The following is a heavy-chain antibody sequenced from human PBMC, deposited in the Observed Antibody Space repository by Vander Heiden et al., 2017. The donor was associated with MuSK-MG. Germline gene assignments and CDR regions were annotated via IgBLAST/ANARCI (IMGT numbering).Heavy chain of an antibody. CDR2: IYYSGST. J-gene: IGHJ3*02. D-gene: IGHD2-2*02. CDR1: GGSISSGDYY. V-gene: IGHV4-30-4*08. CDR3: ARAGCSSTSCYTGRDAFDI. Sequence: QVQLQESGPGLVKHSQTLSLTCTVSGGSISSGDYYWSWIRQPPGKGLEWIGYIYYSGSTYYNPSLKSRVTISVDTSKNQFSLKLSSVTAADTAEYYCARAGCSSTSCYTGRDAFDIWGQGTMVTVSS.